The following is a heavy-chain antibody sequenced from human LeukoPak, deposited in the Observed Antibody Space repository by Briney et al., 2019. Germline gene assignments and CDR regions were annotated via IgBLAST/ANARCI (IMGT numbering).Heavy chain of an antibody. CDR3: ARYLDSSSWLNGMDV. CDR2: IYYSGST. Sequence: SETLSLTCTVSGGSISSYYWSWIRQPPGKGLEWIGYIYYSGSTNYNPSLKSRVTMSVDTSKNQFSLKLSSVTAADTAVYYCARYLDSSSWLNGMDVWGQGTTVTVSS. V-gene: IGHV4-59*01. D-gene: IGHD6-13*01. CDR1: GGSISSYY. J-gene: IGHJ6*02.